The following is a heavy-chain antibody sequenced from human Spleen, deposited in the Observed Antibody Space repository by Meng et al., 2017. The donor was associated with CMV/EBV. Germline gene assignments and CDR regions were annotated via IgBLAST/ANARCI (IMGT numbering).Heavy chain of an antibody. CDR2: ICYSGST. Sequence: SETLSLTCTVSGGSISSSSYYWGWIRQPPGKGLEWIGSICYSGSTYYNPSLKSRVTISVDTSKNQFSLQLTSVTAADTAVYYCVRRFGTIFGVVKPFDYWGQGTLVTVSS. CDR3: VRRFGTIFGVVKPFDY. D-gene: IGHD3-3*01. J-gene: IGHJ4*02. CDR1: GGSISSSSYY. V-gene: IGHV4-39*07.